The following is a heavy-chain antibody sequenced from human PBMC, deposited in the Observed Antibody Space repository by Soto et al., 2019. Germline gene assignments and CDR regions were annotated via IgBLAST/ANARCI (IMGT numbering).Heavy chain of an antibody. V-gene: IGHV1-69*13. CDR1: GGTFSSYA. CDR2: IIPIFGTA. Sequence: ASVKVSCKASGGTFSSYAISWVRQAPGQGLEWMGGIIPIFGTANYAQKFQGRVTITADESTSTAYMELSSLRSEDTAVYYCARDSGFLDSSSSVTQYFQHWGQGTLVTVSS. J-gene: IGHJ1*01. CDR3: ARDSGFLDSSSSVTQYFQH. D-gene: IGHD6-6*01.